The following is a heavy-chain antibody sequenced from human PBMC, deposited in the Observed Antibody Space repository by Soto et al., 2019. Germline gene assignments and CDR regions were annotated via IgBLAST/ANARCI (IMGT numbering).Heavy chain of an antibody. J-gene: IGHJ3*01. CDR3: VREGSGWYSRGSFDF. CDR1: GFTFSSYS. Sequence: PGGSLRLSCAASGFTFSSYSMNWVRQAPGKGLEWVSYISSSGGGAYYADSVQGRFTISRDNSKNTLYLQTNSLRAEDTAIYYCVREGSGWYSRGSFDFWGRGTMVTVSS. V-gene: IGHV3-21*05. CDR2: ISSSGGGA. D-gene: IGHD6-19*01.